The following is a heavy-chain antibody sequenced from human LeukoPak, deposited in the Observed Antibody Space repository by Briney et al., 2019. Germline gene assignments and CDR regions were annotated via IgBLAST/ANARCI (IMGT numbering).Heavy chain of an antibody. CDR2: ISYIGST. Sequence: SETLSLTCTVSGGSISSSSYYWGWIRQPPGKGLEWIGYISYIGSTNYNPSLKSRVTISVDTSKNQSSLKLSSVTAADTAVYYCAREGSYGSGSYAVDNWGQGTLVTVSS. D-gene: IGHD3-10*01. CDR1: GGSISSSSYY. J-gene: IGHJ4*02. CDR3: AREGSYGSGSYAVDN. V-gene: IGHV4-61*01.